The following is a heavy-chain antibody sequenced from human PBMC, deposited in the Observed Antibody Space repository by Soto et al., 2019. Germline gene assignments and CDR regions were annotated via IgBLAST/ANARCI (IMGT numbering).Heavy chain of an antibody. Sequence: QMQMQESGPRLVKPSETLSLTCTVSGASITASYWSWIRQPPEKGLEWIGYIYFSGVATYNPSHKSRATMSRDTSKNEFSLKLSSVTAADTAIYYWARGDSDLAVSEAAYWGQGTLVTVSS. D-gene: IGHD2-15*01. J-gene: IGHJ1*01. CDR3: ARGDSDLAVSEAAY. CDR1: GASITASY. V-gene: IGHV4-59*01. CDR2: IYFSGVA.